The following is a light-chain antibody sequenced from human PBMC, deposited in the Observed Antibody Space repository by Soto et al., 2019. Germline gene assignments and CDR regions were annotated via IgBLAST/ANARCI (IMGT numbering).Light chain of an antibody. CDR3: MQALQGFT. CDR2: LGS. Sequence: DLVMTQSPLSLPVTPGESASISCRSSQSLLHENGRSYLHGYLQKPGQSQQLLIYLGSNRASGFPDRFSGSGSGIDFTLKISRVEAEDVGAYCCMQALQGFTFGGGTKVEIK. V-gene: IGKV2-28*01. CDR1: QSLLHENGRSY. J-gene: IGKJ4*01.